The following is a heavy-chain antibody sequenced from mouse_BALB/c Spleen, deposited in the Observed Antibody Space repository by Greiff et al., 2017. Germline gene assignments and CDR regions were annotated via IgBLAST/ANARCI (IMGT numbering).Heavy chain of an antibody. J-gene: IGHJ4*01. CDR2: ISSGSSTI. CDR1: GFTFSSFG. CDR3: ARLRRDYAMDY. D-gene: IGHD2-12*01. V-gene: IGHV5-17*02. Sequence: DVMLVESGGGLVQPGGSRKLSCAASGFTFSSFGMHWVRQAPEKGLEWVAYISSGSSTIYYADTVKGRFTISRDNPKNTLFLQMTSLRSEDTAMYYCARLRRDYAMDYWGQGTSVTVSS.